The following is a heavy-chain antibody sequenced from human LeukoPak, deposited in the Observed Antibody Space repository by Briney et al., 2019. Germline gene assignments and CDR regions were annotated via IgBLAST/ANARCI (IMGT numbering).Heavy chain of an antibody. CDR2: IYYSGST. CDR3: ARVQPELLWFGESAILIGAFDI. D-gene: IGHD3-10*01. J-gene: IGHJ3*02. CDR1: GGSISSSSYY. Sequence: SETLSLTCTVSGGSISSSSYYWGWIRQPPGKGLEWIGSIYYSGSTYYNPSLKSRVTISVDTSKNQFSLKLSSVTAADTAVYYCARVQPELLWFGESAILIGAFDIWGQGTMVTVSS. V-gene: IGHV4-39*07.